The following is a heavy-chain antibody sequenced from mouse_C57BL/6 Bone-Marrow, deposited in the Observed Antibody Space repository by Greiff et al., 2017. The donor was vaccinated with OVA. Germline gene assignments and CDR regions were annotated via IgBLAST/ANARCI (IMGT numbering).Heavy chain of an antibody. V-gene: IGHV1-4*01. J-gene: IGHJ4*01. CDR3: ARSPYGCGDY. CDR1: GYTFTSYT. Sequence: VQLQESGAELARPGASVKMSCKASGYTFTSYTMHWVKQRPGQGLEWIGYINPSSGYTKYNQKFKDKATLTADKSSSTAYMQLSSLTSEDSAVYYCARSPYGCGDYWGQGTSVTVSS. CDR2: INPSSGYT. D-gene: IGHD2-2*01.